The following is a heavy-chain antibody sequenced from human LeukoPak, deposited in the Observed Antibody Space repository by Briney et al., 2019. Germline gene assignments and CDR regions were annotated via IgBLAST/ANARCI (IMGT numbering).Heavy chain of an antibody. V-gene: IGHV3-11*04. CDR2: ISGSGSTI. CDR1: GFTFSDYY. J-gene: IGHJ4*02. CDR3: AKEKYNFGYFEY. Sequence: GGSLRLSCAASGFTFSDYYMSWIRQAPGKGLEWVSYISGSGSTIYYADSVKGRFTVSRDNSKNTLYLQMSSLTVEDTAIYYCAKEKYNFGYFEYWGQGILVTVSS. D-gene: IGHD1-1*01.